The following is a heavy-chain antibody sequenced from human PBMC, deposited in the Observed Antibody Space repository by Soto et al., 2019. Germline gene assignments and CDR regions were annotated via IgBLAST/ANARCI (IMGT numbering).Heavy chain of an antibody. J-gene: IGHJ4*02. D-gene: IGHD6-6*01. CDR1: GFTFSSYG. V-gene: IGHV3-23*01. Sequence: GGSLRLSCAASGFTFSSYGMHWVRQAPGKGLEWVSAISGSGGSTYYADSVKGRFTISRDNSKNTLYLQMNSLRAEDTAVYYCAKDSSSLKFDYWGQGTLVTVSS. CDR3: AKDSSSLKFDY. CDR2: ISGSGGST.